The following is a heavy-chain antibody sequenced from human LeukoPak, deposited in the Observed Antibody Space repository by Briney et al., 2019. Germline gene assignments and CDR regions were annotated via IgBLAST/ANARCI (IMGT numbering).Heavy chain of an antibody. D-gene: IGHD3-10*01. V-gene: IGHV4-4*07. CDR3: ARGRAGFEAGGFDY. Sequence: SETLSLTCTVSGGSISSYWSWIRQPAGKGLEWIGRIYTSGSTNYNPSLKSRVTISVDTSKNQFSLKLSSVTAADTAVYYCARGRAGFEAGGFDYWGQGTLVTVSS. J-gene: IGHJ4*02. CDR1: GGSISSY. CDR2: IYTSGST.